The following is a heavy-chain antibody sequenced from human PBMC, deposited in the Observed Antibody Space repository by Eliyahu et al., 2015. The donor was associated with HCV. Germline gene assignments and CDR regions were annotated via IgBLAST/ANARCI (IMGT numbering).Heavy chain of an antibody. CDR1: GFXFXSXA. CDR2: ISGSGGST. J-gene: IGHJ4*02. V-gene: IGHV3-23*01. Sequence: EVQLLESGGGLVQPGGSLRLSCAASGFXFXSXAXSWVRQAPGKGXEWVSAISGSGGSTYYADSVKGRFTISRDNSKNTLYLQMNSLRAEDTAVYYCAKLRKEAVKGHFDYWGQGTLVTVSS. D-gene: IGHD3-22*01. CDR3: AKLRKEAVKGHFDY.